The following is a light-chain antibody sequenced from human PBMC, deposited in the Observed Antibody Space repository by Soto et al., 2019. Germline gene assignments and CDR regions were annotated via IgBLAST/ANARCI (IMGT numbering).Light chain of an antibody. CDR3: SSYAGSNAVYV. Sequence: QSALTQPPSASGSTGQSVTISCTGTSSDVGGYNYVSWYQKHPGKATKLRIYEVSKRTSGVPDRFSGSKSGNTASLTVSGLQAEDEADYYCSSYAGSNAVYVFGTGTKVTVL. CDR1: SSDVGGYNY. CDR2: EVS. V-gene: IGLV2-8*01. J-gene: IGLJ1*01.